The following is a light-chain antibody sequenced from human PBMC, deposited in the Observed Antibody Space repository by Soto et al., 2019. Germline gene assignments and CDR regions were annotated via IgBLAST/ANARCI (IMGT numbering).Light chain of an antibody. V-gene: IGKV3-11*01. Sequence: EIVLTQSPATLSLSPGERATLPCRASQSVSSYLAWYQQKPGQAPRLLIYDASNRATGIPARFSGSGSGTDFTLTISSLEPEDFAVYYCQQRSNWPWTFGQGTKV. CDR2: DAS. CDR3: QQRSNWPWT. CDR1: QSVSSY. J-gene: IGKJ1*01.